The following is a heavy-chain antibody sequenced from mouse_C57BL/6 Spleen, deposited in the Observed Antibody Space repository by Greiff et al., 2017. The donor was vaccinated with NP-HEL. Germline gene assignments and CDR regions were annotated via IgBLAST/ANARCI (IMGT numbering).Heavy chain of an antibody. J-gene: IGHJ2*01. V-gene: IGHV5-4*01. CDR2: ISDGGGYT. CDR3: ARDLYYYGSSYGYFDY. CDR1: GFTFSSYA. D-gene: IGHD1-1*01. Sequence: EVQLVESGGGLVKPGGSLKLSCAASGFTFSSYAMSWVRQTPEKRLEWVATISDGGGYTYYPDNVKGRFTISRDNAKNNLYLQMSHLKSEDTAMYYCARDLYYYGSSYGYFDYWGQGTTLTVSS.